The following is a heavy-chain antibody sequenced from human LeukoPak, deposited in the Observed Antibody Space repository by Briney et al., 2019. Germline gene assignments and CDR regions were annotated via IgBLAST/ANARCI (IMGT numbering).Heavy chain of an antibody. V-gene: IGHV1-46*01. J-gene: IGHJ4*02. CDR3: ARDQEGFDY. CDR1: GYTFTSNY. CDR2: IYPRDGST. Sequence: ASVKVSCKASGYTFTSNYIHWVRQAPGQGLEWMGMIYPRDGSTSYAQKFQGRVTVTRDTSTSTVHMELSGLRSEDTAVYYCARDQEGFDYWGQGTLVTASP.